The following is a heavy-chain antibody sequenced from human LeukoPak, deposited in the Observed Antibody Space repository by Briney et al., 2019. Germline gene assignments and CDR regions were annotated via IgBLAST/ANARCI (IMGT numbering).Heavy chain of an antibody. Sequence: GESLKISCKGSGYRFTSYWIGWVRQMPGKGLEWMGAIYPGDSETIYSPSFQGQVTISADKSISTAYLQWSSLKASDTAMYYCARHSEKGVCGGYVGGYWGQGTLVTVSS. CDR2: IYPGDSET. CDR3: ARHSEKGVCGGYVGGY. V-gene: IGHV5-51*01. CDR1: GYRFTSYW. D-gene: IGHD5-12*01. J-gene: IGHJ4*02.